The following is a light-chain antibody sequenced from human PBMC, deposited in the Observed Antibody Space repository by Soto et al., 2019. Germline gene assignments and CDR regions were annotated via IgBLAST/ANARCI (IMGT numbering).Light chain of an antibody. CDR3: QQRSNWPST. CDR2: DAF. CDR1: QSVRSY. Sequence: DILLTQSPVTLSLSPGERATLSCRASQSVRSYLAWYQQKPGQAPRLLIYDAFKRATGIPARFSGSGSGTDFTLTISSLEPEDFAVYYCQQRSNWPSTFGGGTKVEIK. J-gene: IGKJ4*01. V-gene: IGKV3-11*01.